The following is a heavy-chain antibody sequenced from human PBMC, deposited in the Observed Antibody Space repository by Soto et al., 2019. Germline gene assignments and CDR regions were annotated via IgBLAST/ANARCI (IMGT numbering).Heavy chain of an antibody. Sequence: ASVKVSCKASGYTFTSYGISWVRQAPGQGLEWMGWISAYNGNTNYAQKLQGRVTMTTDTSTSTAYMELRSLRSDDTAVYYCAITWGSGYCSSTSCYSGGSNFDYWGPGPLVTVSS. J-gene: IGHJ4*02. CDR1: GYTFTSYG. D-gene: IGHD2-2*01. V-gene: IGHV1-18*01. CDR2: ISAYNGNT. CDR3: AITWGSGYCSSTSCYSGGSNFDY.